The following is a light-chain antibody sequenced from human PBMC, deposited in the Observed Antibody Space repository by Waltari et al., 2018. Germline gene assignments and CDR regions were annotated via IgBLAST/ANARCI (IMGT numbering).Light chain of an antibody. J-gene: IGKJ1*01. Sequence: DIQMTQSPSSLSASVGDRVTITCRASQNINSFLNWYQQRPGRAPKRLIYAASSLHSGVPSRVSGSGSGTDYTLTISSLQPEDFATYYCQQSYSTWTSGHGTKVEI. CDR3: QQSYSTWT. V-gene: IGKV1-39*01. CDR2: AAS. CDR1: QNINSF.